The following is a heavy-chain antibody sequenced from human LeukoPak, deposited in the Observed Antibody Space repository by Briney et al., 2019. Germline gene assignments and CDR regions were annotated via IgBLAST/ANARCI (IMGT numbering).Heavy chain of an antibody. CDR1: GYTFTSYD. V-gene: IGHV1-8*01. D-gene: IGHD3-10*01. CDR2: MNPNSGNT. J-gene: IGHJ4*02. CDR3: AGLGTYYYGSGSYYMAFDY. Sequence: ASVKVSCKASGYTFTSYDINWVRQATGQGLEWMGWMNPNSGNTGYAQKFQGRVTMTRNTSISTAYMELSSLRSEDTAVYYCAGLGTYYYGSGSYYMAFDYWGQGTLVTVSS.